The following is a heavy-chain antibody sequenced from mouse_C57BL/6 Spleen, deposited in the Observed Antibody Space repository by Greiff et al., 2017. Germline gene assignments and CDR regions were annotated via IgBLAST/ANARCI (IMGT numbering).Heavy chain of an antibody. Sequence: EVKLVESGGGLVKPGGSLKLSCAASGFTFSSYAMSWVRQTPEKRLEWVATISDGGSYTYYPDNVKGRFTISRDNANNNLYLQMSHLKSEDTAMYYCARKAYSNDAMDDWGQGTSVTVSS. CDR1: GFTFSSYA. D-gene: IGHD2-5*01. J-gene: IGHJ4*01. CDR2: ISDGGSYT. CDR3: ARKAYSNDAMDD. V-gene: IGHV5-4*03.